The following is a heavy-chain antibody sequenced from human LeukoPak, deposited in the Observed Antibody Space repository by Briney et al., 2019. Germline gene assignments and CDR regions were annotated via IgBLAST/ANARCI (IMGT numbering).Heavy chain of an antibody. CDR3: ARHIRSGWAPRYFDY. CDR1: GGSISSSSYY. D-gene: IGHD6-19*01. Sequence: SETLSLTCTVSGGSISSSSYYWGWIRQPPGKGLEWIGSIYYSGSTYYNPSLKSRVTISVDTSKNQFSLKLSSVTAADTAVYYCARHIRSGWAPRYFDYWGQGTLVTVSS. CDR2: IYYSGST. V-gene: IGHV4-39*01. J-gene: IGHJ4*02.